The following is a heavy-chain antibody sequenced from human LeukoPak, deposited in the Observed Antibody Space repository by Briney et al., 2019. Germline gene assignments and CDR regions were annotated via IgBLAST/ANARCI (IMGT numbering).Heavy chain of an antibody. CDR1: GGSIGSYY. Sequence: SETLSLTCTVSGGSIGSYYWSWIRQPPGKGLEWIGYIYYSGSTNYNPSLKSRVTISVDTSKNQFSLKLSSVTAADTAVYYCARIRIAARRNYYYYMDVWGKGTTVTVSS. J-gene: IGHJ6*03. D-gene: IGHD6-6*01. V-gene: IGHV4-59*01. CDR2: IYYSGST. CDR3: ARIRIAARRNYYYYMDV.